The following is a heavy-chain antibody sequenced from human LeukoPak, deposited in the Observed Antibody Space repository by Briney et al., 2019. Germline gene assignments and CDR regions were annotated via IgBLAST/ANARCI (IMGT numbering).Heavy chain of an antibody. J-gene: IGHJ4*02. CDR3: ARGLFGTTDY. D-gene: IGHD2/OR15-2a*01. V-gene: IGHV3-64*01. CDR1: GFPFSSYG. CDR2: ISSNGGST. Sequence: PGGSLRLSCAASGFPFSSYGMHWVRQAPGKGLEYVSSISSNGGSTYYANSVKGRFTISRDNSKNTLYLQMGSLSAEDMAVYYCARGLFGTTDYWGQGTLVTVSS.